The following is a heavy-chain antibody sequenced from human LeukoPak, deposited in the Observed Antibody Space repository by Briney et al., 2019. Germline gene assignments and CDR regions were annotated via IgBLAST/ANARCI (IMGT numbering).Heavy chain of an antibody. Sequence: PSETLSLTCTVSGDSINSRNYYWGWIRQPPGKGLEWIGSLYFTGSTYYNPSLKSRVTISIDTSKNQFSLRLTSVTAADTAVFYCARNDRGRPADYWGQGTLVTVSS. J-gene: IGHJ4*02. CDR1: GDSINSRNYY. D-gene: IGHD1-26*01. CDR3: ARNDRGRPADY. CDR2: LYFTGST. V-gene: IGHV4-39*01.